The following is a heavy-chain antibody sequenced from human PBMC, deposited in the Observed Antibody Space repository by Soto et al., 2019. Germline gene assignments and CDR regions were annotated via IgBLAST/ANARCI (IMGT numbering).Heavy chain of an antibody. J-gene: IGHJ6*02. Sequence: SETLSLTCAVSGGSVSAAGYSWSWIRQPPGGGLEWIGYIYHSGTTLYNPSLKTRLTISLDRSNNRFSLTLTSMTAADTAVYYCARSPTGLMVYAKKKGYYYYYGMDVWGQGTTVTVSS. D-gene: IGHD2-8*01. CDR3: ARSPTGLMVYAKKKGYYYYYGMDV. V-gene: IGHV4-30-2*01. CDR1: GGSVSAAGYS. CDR2: IYHSGTT.